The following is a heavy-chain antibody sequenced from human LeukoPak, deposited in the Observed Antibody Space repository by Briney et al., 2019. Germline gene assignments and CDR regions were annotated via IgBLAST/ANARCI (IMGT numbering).Heavy chain of an antibody. D-gene: IGHD3-22*01. V-gene: IGHV4-30-2*01. CDR1: GASISSGVYS. Sequence: SETLSLTCSVSGASISSGVYSWRWIRRPPGKGLEWVGYIYHSGSTYYNPSLESRVTISVDRSKNQFSLRLSSVTAADTAVYYCARGAPGYDSGGYYGGDTFDIWGRGTMVTVAS. CDR3: ARGAPGYDSGGYYGGDTFDI. CDR2: IYHSGST. J-gene: IGHJ3*02.